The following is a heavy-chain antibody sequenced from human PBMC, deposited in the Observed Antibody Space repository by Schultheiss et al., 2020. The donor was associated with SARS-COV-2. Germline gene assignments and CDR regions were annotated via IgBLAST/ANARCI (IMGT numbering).Heavy chain of an antibody. D-gene: IGHD6-19*01. V-gene: IGHV3-23*01. CDR3: AKVPGRLVRFFDY. J-gene: IGHJ4*02. Sequence: GESLKISCAASGFNFSSYAMSWVRQAPGKGLEWVSAISGSGGSTYYADSVKGRFTISRDNSKNTLYLQMNSLRAEDTAVYYCAKVPGRLVRFFDYWGQGTLVTVSS. CDR1: GFNFSSYA. CDR2: ISGSGGST.